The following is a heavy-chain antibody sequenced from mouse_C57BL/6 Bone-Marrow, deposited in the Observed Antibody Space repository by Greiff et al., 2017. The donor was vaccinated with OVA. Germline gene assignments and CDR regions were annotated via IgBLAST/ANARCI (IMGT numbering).Heavy chain of an antibody. CDR1: GFTFSSYA. V-gene: IGHV5-4*03. CDR2: ISDGGSYT. Sequence: DVMLVESGGGLVKPGGSLKLSCAASGFTFSSYAMSWVRQTPEKRLEWVATISDGGSYTYYPDNVKGRFTISRDNAKNNLYLQLSHLKSADTAMYYCANYYVSSPFAYWGQGTLVTVSA. D-gene: IGHD1-1*01. J-gene: IGHJ3*01. CDR3: ANYYVSSPFAY.